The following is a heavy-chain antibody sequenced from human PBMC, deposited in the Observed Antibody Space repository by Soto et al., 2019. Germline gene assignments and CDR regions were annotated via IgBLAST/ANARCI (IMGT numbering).Heavy chain of an antibody. Sequence: GESLKTPCKGPGYRFPTFWFNWVHWMAGKSRERRGRIDPNDSKTNYSPSFQSHVTISADKAISTAYLHWNSQKASGTAMYYCARLTQGFYNWGQGTLVTVSS. J-gene: IGHJ4*02. CDR3: ARLTQGFYN. D-gene: IGHD1-1*01. V-gene: IGHV5-10-1*01. CDR1: GYRFPTFW. CDR2: IDPNDSKT.